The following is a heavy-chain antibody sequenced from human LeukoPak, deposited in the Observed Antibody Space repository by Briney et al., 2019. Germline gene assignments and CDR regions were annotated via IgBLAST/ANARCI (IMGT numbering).Heavy chain of an antibody. CDR3: VKDNPLDY. D-gene: IGHD1-14*01. Sequence: GGSLRLSCAASGFIFSSFEMNWVRQAPGKGLEWVSYISSSGSTKYYADSVKGRFTISRDNSTNTLYLHINSLRVEDTAVYYCVKDNPLDYWGQGTLVIVSS. CDR2: ISSSGSTK. J-gene: IGHJ4*02. CDR1: GFIFSSFE. V-gene: IGHV3-48*03.